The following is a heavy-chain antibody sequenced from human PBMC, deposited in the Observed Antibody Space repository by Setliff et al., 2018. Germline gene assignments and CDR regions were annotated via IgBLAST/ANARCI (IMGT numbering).Heavy chain of an antibody. V-gene: IGHV5-51*01. CDR1: GYNFPTFW. Sequence: PGESLKISCKGSGYNFPTFWIGWVRQMPGKGLEWMGIINPGDSNARYSPSFQGQVTISADKSTSTAYLQWSSLKASDTAIYYCARNRPGNYLDYWGQGTLVTVSS. CDR2: INPGDSNA. CDR3: ARNRPGNYLDY. J-gene: IGHJ4*02.